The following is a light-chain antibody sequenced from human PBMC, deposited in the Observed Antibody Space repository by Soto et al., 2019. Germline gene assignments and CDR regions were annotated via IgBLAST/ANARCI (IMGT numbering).Light chain of an antibody. CDR3: QHYDSLPIT. V-gene: IGKV3-20*01. CDR2: GAS. CDR1: QTVLNNY. J-gene: IGKJ5*01. Sequence: EIVLTQSPGTLSLSPGERATLSCRASQTVLNNYLTWYQQKPGQAPRRLIFGASIRATGIPDRFSGSGSGTDFTLTISRLEPEDFAVFYCQHYDSLPITFGQGTRLEIK.